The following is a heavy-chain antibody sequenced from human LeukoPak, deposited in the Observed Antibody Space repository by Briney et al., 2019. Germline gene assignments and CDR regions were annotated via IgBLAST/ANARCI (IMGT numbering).Heavy chain of an antibody. D-gene: IGHD6-13*01. V-gene: IGHV3-21*01. CDR1: AFTFSSYS. J-gene: IGHJ3*01. CDR3: VRTAAAART. Sequence: GGSRRLSCAASAFTFSSYSMNWVRQAPGKGLGWVASISSSSSYIHYADSVKGRFTISRDNAKNSLYLKMIRQRAAEMVVYYCVRTAAAARTWGQGTMVTVSS. CDR2: ISSSSSYI.